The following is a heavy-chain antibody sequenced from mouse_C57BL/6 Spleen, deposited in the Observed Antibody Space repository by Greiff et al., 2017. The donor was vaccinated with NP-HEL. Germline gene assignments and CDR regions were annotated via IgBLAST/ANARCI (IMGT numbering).Heavy chain of an antibody. V-gene: IGHV5-17*01. D-gene: IGHD1-1*01. J-gene: IGHJ4*01. CDR1: GFTFSDYG. CDR2: ISSGSSTI. CDR3: ARLNYEDAMDY. Sequence: EVKVVESGGGLVKPGGSLKLSCAASGFTFSDYGMHWVRQAPEKGLEWVAYISSGSSTIYYADTVKGRFTISRDNAKNTLFLQMTSLRSEDTAMYYCARLNYEDAMDYWGQGTSVTVSS.